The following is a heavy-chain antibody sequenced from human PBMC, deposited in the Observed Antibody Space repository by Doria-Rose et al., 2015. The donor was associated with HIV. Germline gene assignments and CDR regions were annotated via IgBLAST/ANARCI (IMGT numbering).Heavy chain of an antibody. D-gene: IGHD3-10*01. Sequence: QVQLQESGPGLVGPSQTLSLTCTVSGDSISSGDSFWSWIRQPPGQGPERIGYISSSGTTYYYPSLRGRLTISLDASKNQFSLNLNSVTAADTAVYYCARARNYGFPHFFDFWGQGTLVTVSS. J-gene: IGHJ4*02. CDR1: GDSISSGDSF. CDR3: ARARNYGFPHFFDF. V-gene: IGHV4-30-4*01. CDR2: ISSSGTT.